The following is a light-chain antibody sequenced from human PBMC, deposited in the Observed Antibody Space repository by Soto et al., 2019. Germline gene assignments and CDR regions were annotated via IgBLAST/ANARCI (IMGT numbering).Light chain of an antibody. Sequence: QSALTQPPSASGSPGQSVTISCTGTSSDVGDYNYVSWYQQHPGKAPKLMIYEVNKRPSGVPDRFSGSKSGNTASLTVSGLQAEDEADYYCSSYAGYSNLVFGGGTKRTVL. CDR3: SSYAGYSNLV. CDR1: SSDVGDYNY. V-gene: IGLV2-8*01. J-gene: IGLJ2*01. CDR2: EVN.